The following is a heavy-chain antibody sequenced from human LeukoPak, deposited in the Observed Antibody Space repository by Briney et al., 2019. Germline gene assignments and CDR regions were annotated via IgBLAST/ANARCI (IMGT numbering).Heavy chain of an antibody. CDR1: GFTFSDYY. J-gene: IGHJ6*03. V-gene: IGHV3-11*01. D-gene: IGHD3-10*01. Sequence: GSLRLSCAASGFTFSDYYMSWIRQAPGKGLEWVSYISSSGSTIYYADSVKGRFTISRDNAKNSLYLQMNSLRAEDTAVYYCAKDRMVRGVMAYYYVDVWGKGTTVTVSS. CDR3: AKDRMVRGVMAYYYVDV. CDR2: ISSSGSTI.